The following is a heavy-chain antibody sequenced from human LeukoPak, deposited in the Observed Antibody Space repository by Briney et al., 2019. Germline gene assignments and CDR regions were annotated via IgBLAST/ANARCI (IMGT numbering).Heavy chain of an antibody. CDR2: INPNGGT. CDR3: AREYGDLDY. Sequence: PSETLSLTCTVSGGSVSGFYWSWIRQPAGKGLEWIGRINPNGGTNYNPSLKSRVTMSTGTSSNKFSLKLRSVTAADTAVYYCAREYGDLDYWGRGTLVTVSS. CDR1: GGSVSGFY. D-gene: IGHD4-17*01. J-gene: IGHJ4*02. V-gene: IGHV4-4*07.